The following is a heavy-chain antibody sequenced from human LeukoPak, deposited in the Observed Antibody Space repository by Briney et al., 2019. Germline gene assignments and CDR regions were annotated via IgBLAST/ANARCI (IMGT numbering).Heavy chain of an antibody. D-gene: IGHD1-20*01. Sequence: NPGVSLRLSCAASGFTFSSYSMNWVRQAPGKGLEWVSSISSSSSYIYYADSVKGRFTISRDNAKNSLYLQMNSLRAEDTAVYYCARDSLTGTNSFDYWGQGTLVIVSS. CDR3: ARDSLTGTNSFDY. CDR1: GFTFSSYS. V-gene: IGHV3-21*01. CDR2: ISSSSSYI. J-gene: IGHJ4*02.